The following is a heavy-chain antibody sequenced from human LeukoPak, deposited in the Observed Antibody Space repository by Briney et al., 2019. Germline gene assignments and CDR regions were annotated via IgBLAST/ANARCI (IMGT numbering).Heavy chain of an antibody. Sequence: SETLSLTCTVSGGSISSYYWSWIRQPPGKGLEWIGYIYYSGSTNYNSSLKSRVTISVDTSKNQFSLKLSSVTAADTAVYYCARGYGGNSIFFQHWGQGTLVTVSS. CDR3: ARGYGGNSIFFQH. J-gene: IGHJ1*01. CDR2: IYYSGST. D-gene: IGHD4-23*01. V-gene: IGHV4-59*08. CDR1: GGSISSYY.